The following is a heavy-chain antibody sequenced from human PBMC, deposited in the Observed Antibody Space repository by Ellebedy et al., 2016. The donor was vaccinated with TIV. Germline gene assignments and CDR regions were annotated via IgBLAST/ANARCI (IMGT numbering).Heavy chain of an antibody. CDR1: GFTFNNFW. CDR3: ERAPSGNWDAWFDP. D-gene: IGHD1-1*01. CDR2: IHRDGRDP. V-gene: IGHV3-74*01. Sequence: GESLKISCVASGFTFNNFWMHWVRQDPARGLIWVSRIHRDGRDPPYVDSVKGRFTVSRDSAKNTLYLQMNSLTTDDTGVYYCERAPSGNWDAWFDPWGRGTLVTVSS. J-gene: IGHJ5*02.